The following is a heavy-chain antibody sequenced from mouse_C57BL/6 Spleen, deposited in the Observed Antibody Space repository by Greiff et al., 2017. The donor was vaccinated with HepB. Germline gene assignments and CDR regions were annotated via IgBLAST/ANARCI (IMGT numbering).Heavy chain of an antibody. CDR2: IYPGDGDT. J-gene: IGHJ2*01. D-gene: IGHD1-1*01. Sequence: VQLKESGPELVKPGASVKISCKASGYAFSSSWMNWVKQRPGKGLEWIGRIYPGDGDTNYNGKFKGKATLTADKSSSTAYMQLSSLTSEDSAVYFCARWGTTVFDYWGQGTTLTVSS. CDR3: ARWGTTVFDY. V-gene: IGHV1-82*01. CDR1: GYAFSSSW.